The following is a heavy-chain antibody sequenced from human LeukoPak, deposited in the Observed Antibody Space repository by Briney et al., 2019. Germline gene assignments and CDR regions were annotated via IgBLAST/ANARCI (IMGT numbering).Heavy chain of an antibody. V-gene: IGHV3-21*01. CDR2: ISSSSSDI. J-gene: IGHJ3*02. CDR3: VTDYGGSSGAFYI. D-gene: IGHD4-23*01. Sequence: GEPLRLSCTGSGFTLSSYAMNWVRRAPGQGLEWVSSISSSSSDIYYTDSVKGRFTISRDNAKNSLYLQMNSLRAEDTAVYYCVTDYGGSSGAFYIWGHGTMVTVSS. CDR1: GFTLSSYA.